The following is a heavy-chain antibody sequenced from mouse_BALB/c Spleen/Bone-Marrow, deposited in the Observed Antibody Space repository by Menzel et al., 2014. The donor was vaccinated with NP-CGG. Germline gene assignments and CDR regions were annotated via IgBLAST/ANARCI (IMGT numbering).Heavy chain of an antibody. Sequence: QVQLQQSGAELVKPGASVKLSCKASGYTFXSYYMYWVKQRPGQGLEWIGEINPSNGGTNFNEKFKSKATLTVDKSSSTAYMQLSSLTSEDSAVYYCTRSRYDYDNAMDCWGQGTSVTVSS. J-gene: IGHJ4*01. D-gene: IGHD2-4*01. CDR2: INPSNGGT. V-gene: IGHV1S81*02. CDR3: TRSRYDYDNAMDC. CDR1: GYTFXSYY.